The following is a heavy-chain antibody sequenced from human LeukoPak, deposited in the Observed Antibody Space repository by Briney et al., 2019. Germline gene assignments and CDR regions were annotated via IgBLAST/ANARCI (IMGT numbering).Heavy chain of an antibody. Sequence: GGSLRLSCAASGFNVSRNYMSWVRQAPGKGLEWVSSISSGTPYIYYADSVKGRFTISRDNAKNSLYLQMNSLRAEDTAVYYCARETGITAPFVMDVWGQGTTVTVSS. J-gene: IGHJ6*02. CDR2: ISSGTPYI. CDR1: GFNVSRNY. D-gene: IGHD6-25*01. V-gene: IGHV3-21*01. CDR3: ARETGITAPFVMDV.